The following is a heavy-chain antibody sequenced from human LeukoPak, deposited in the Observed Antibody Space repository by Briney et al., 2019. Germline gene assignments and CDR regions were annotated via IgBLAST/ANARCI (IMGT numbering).Heavy chain of an antibody. J-gene: IGHJ1*01. Sequence: PGGSLRLSCAASGFTFSSYAMSWVRQAPGKGLEWVSAISGSGGSTYYADSVKGRFTISRDNAKNTLYLQMNSLRAEDTAVYYCASEYMIVTKKGYFQHWGQGTLVTVSS. CDR1: GFTFSSYA. CDR3: ASEYMIVTKKGYFQH. CDR2: ISGSGGST. V-gene: IGHV3-23*01. D-gene: IGHD3-22*01.